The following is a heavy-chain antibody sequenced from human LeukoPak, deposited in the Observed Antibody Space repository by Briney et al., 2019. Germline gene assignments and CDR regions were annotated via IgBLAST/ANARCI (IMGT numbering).Heavy chain of an antibody. J-gene: IGHJ4*02. Sequence: SETLFLTCNVSSGTISSSCYFWGWIRQPPGNGREWIGNIYYTGSTHYSPSLKSRLTISVDTSKNQYSLKLSSVTAADTAVYYCARHIVRPTMLIEYWGQGILVTVSS. CDR1: SGTISSSCYF. V-gene: IGHV4-39*01. CDR3: ARHIVRPTMLIEY. D-gene: IGHD3-10*01. CDR2: IYYTGST.